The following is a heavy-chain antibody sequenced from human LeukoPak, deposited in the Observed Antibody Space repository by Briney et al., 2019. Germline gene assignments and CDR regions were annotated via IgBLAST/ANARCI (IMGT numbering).Heavy chain of an antibody. CDR3: ARGVELGYYYGMDV. J-gene: IGHJ6*02. D-gene: IGHD3-10*01. Sequence: PSETLSLTCTVSGGSISSYYWSWIRQPPGKGLEWIGYIYYSGSTNYNPSLKSRVTISVDTSKNQFSLELSSVTAADTAVYYCARGVELGYYYGMDVWGQGTTVTVSS. CDR2: IYYSGST. V-gene: IGHV4-59*01. CDR1: GGSISSYY.